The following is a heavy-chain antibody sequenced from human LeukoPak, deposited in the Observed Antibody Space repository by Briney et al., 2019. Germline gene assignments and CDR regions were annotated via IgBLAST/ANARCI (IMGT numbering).Heavy chain of an antibody. V-gene: IGHV3-48*01. CDR1: GFTFSSYS. Sequence: GGSLRLSCAASGFTFSSYSMNWVRQAPGKGLEWVSNISSSRSSIYYADSVKGRLTISRDNAKKSLYLQMNSLRAEDTAVYYCARVLGATGASDYWGQGTLVTVSS. J-gene: IGHJ4*02. CDR2: ISSSRSSI. D-gene: IGHD1-26*01. CDR3: ARVLGATGASDY.